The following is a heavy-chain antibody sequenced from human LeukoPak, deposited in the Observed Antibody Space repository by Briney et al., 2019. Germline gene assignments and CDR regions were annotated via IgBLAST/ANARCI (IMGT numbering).Heavy chain of an antibody. D-gene: IGHD3-10*01. Sequence: PGGSLRLSCAASGFTFSSYEMNWVRQAPGKGLEWVSYISSSGSTIYYADSVKGRFTISRDNAKNSLYLQMNSLRAEDTAVYYCARDRSRRAITMVRRYYFDYWGQGTLVTVSS. V-gene: IGHV3-48*03. CDR1: GFTFSSYE. CDR3: ARDRSRRAITMVRRYYFDY. J-gene: IGHJ4*02. CDR2: ISSSGSTI.